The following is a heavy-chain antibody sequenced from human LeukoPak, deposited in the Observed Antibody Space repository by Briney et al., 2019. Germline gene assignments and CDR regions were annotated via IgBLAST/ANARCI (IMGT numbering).Heavy chain of an antibody. CDR2: INSDGSIT. V-gene: IGHV3-74*01. CDR3: ARTYGLDGFDI. Sequence: GGSLRLSCAAPGFTFSRYWMHWVRQAPGKGLVWVSRINSDGSITSDADSVKGRFSISRDNAKNTLYLQMNSLRAEDTAVYYCARTYGLDGFDIWGLGTMVTVSS. J-gene: IGHJ3*02. CDR1: GFTFSRYW. D-gene: IGHD3-10*01.